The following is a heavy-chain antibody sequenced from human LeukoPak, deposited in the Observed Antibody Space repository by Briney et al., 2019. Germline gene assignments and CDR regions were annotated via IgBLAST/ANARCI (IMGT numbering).Heavy chain of an antibody. Sequence: GGSLRLSCAASGFTFSSYWMHWVRQAPGKGLVWVSRINSDGSSTSYADSVKGRFTISRDNAKNSLYLQMNSLRAEDTALYYCARSMTTFDYYYYMDVWGKGTTVTVSS. D-gene: IGHD3-16*01. CDR3: ARSMTTFDYYYYMDV. CDR1: GFTFSSYW. CDR2: INSDGSST. V-gene: IGHV3-74*01. J-gene: IGHJ6*03.